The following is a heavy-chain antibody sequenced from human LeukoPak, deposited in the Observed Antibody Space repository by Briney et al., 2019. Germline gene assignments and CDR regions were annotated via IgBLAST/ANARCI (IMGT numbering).Heavy chain of an antibody. D-gene: IGHD3-16*02. V-gene: IGHV4-34*01. Sequence: NPSETLSLTCAVYGGSFSGYYWSWIRQPPGKGLEWIGEINHSGSTNYNPSLKSRVTISVDTSKNQFSLKLSSVTAADTAVYYCARHLRNYDYVWGSYRHDAFDIWGQGTMVTVSS. CDR1: GGSFSGYY. J-gene: IGHJ3*02. CDR2: INHSGST. CDR3: ARHLRNYDYVWGSYRHDAFDI.